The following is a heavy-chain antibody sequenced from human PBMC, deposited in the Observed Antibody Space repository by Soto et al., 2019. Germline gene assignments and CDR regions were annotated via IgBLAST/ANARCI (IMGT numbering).Heavy chain of an antibody. CDR1: GFTFSSYG. V-gene: IGHV3-33*01. CDR2: IWYDGSNK. CDR3: ARHYSGSFLYYCDS. Sequence: QVQLVESGGGVVQPGRSLRLSCAASGFTFSSYGMHWVRQAPGKGLEWVAVIWYDGSNKYYADSVKGRFTISRDNSKNALYLQMNSLRAEDTAVYYCARHYSGSFLYYCDSWGQGTLVTVSA. J-gene: IGHJ4*02. D-gene: IGHD1-26*01.